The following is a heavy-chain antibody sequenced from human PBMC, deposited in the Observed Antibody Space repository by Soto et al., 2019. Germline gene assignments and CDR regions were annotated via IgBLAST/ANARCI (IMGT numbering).Heavy chain of an antibody. V-gene: IGHV3-30-3*01. J-gene: IGHJ6*02. CDR2: ISYDGSNK. CDR3: AREGGYSYGSYYYYGMDV. CDR1: GFTFSSYA. Sequence: PGESLKISCAASGFTFSSYAMHWVRQAPGKGLEWVAVISYDGSNKYYADSVKGRFTISRDNSKNTLYLQMNSLRAEDTAVYYCAREGGYSYGSYYYYGMDVWGQGTTVTVSS. D-gene: IGHD5-18*01.